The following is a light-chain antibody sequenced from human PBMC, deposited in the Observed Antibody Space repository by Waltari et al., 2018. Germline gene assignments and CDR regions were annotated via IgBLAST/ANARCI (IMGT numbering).Light chain of an antibody. Sequence: DIVMTQSPDSLAVSLGERANINCKSSQSVLYSSNNTHYLSWYQQKPGQPPKLLIYWASPRESGVPDRFTGGGSGTDFTRTISSLQSEDVAVYYCYPHYITPVTFGPGTKVDIK. V-gene: IGKV4-1*01. CDR1: QSVLYSSNNTHY. J-gene: IGKJ3*01. CDR3: YPHYITPVT. CDR2: WAS.